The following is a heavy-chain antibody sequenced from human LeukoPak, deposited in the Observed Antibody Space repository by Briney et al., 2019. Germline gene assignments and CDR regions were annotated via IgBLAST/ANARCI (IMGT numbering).Heavy chain of an antibody. CDR2: IYPDDSES. CDR3: ARSRDSSGYYYLI. V-gene: IGHV5-51*01. D-gene: IGHD3-22*01. J-gene: IGHJ4*02. CDR1: GYSFTNYW. Sequence: GESLKISCEASGYSFTNYWIGWVRQMPGKGLEWMGIIYPDDSESKYSPSFQGQVTISADKSISTAYLQWSSLKASDTAMYYCARSRDSSGYYYLIWGQGALVTVSS.